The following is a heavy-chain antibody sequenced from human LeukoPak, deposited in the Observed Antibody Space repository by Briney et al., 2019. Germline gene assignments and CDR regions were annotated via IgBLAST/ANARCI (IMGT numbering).Heavy chain of an antibody. V-gene: IGHV4-59*08. CDR1: GGSISSYY. D-gene: IGHD2-2*01. Sequence: SETLSLTCTVSGGSISSYYWSWIRQPPGKGLEWIGYIYYSGSTNYNPSLKSRVTISVDAPKNQFSLKLSSVTAADTAVYYCARLESGCSSTSCYNWFDPWGQGTLVTVSS. J-gene: IGHJ5*02. CDR2: IYYSGST. CDR3: ARLESGCSSTSCYNWFDP.